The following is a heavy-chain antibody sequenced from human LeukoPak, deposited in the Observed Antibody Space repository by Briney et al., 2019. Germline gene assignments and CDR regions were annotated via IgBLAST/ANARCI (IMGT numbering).Heavy chain of an antibody. CDR1: GYTFTSYG. Sequence: ASVKVSCKASGYTFTSYGISWVRQAPGQGREGMGWISAYNGNTNYAQKPQGRVTMTTDTSTSTAYMELRSLRSDDTAVYYCARDLGIADWFDPWGQGTLVTVSS. CDR3: ARDLGIADWFDP. V-gene: IGHV1-18*01. D-gene: IGHD6-13*01. CDR2: ISAYNGNT. J-gene: IGHJ5*02.